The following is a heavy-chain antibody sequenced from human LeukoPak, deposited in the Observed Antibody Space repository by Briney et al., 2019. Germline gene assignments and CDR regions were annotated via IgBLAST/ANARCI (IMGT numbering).Heavy chain of an antibody. CDR3: EREFRFSSYYYYMDV. Sequence: PSETLSLTCTVSGGSISSYYWSWIRQPPGKGLEWIGYIYYSGSTNYNPSLKSRVTISVDTSKNQFSLKLSSVTAADTAVYYCEREFRFSSYYYYMDVWGKGTTVTVSS. CDR2: IYYSGST. V-gene: IGHV4-59*01. CDR1: GGSISSYY. D-gene: IGHD3-3*01. J-gene: IGHJ6*03.